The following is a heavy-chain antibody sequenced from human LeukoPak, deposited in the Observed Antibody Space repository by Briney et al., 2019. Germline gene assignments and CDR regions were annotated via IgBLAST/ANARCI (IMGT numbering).Heavy chain of an antibody. CDR3: ARGLSRTPPGGY. CDR1: RGSFSGYY. J-gene: IGHJ4*02. D-gene: IGHD2-2*01. CDR2: INHSGST. Sequence: PSQTLSLTCAVYRGSFSGYYWSWISQPPGKGLEWIGEINHSGSTNYNPSLKSRVTISVDTSKNQFSLKLNSVTAADTAVYYCARGLSRTPPGGYWGQGTLVTVSS. V-gene: IGHV4-34*01.